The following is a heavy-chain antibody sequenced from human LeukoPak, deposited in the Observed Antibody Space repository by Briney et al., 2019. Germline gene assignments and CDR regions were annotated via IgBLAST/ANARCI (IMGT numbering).Heavy chain of an antibody. CDR3: ARDQTYYYDSSDRAFDI. Sequence: SQTLSLTCAISGDSVSSNSAAWNWIRQSPSRGLEWLGRTYYRSKWYNDYAVSVKSRITINPDTSKNQFSLQLNSVTPEDTAVYYCARDQTYYYDSSDRAFDIWGQGTMVTVSS. CDR1: GDSVSSNSAA. D-gene: IGHD3-22*01. J-gene: IGHJ3*02. V-gene: IGHV6-1*01. CDR2: TYYRSKWYN.